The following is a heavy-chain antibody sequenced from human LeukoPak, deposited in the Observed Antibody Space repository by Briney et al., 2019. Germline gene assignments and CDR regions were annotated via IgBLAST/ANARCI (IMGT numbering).Heavy chain of an antibody. CDR3: AKDIPLRYFYWLPKADY. J-gene: IGHJ4*02. CDR1: GFTFSSYA. D-gene: IGHD3-9*01. V-gene: IGHV3-23*01. Sequence: PGGSLRLSCAASGFTFSSYAMSWVRQAPGKGLEWVSAISGSGGSTYYADSVKGRFTISRDNSKNTLYLQMNSLRAEDTAVYYCAKDIPLRYFYWLPKADYWGQGTLVTVSS. CDR2: ISGSGGST.